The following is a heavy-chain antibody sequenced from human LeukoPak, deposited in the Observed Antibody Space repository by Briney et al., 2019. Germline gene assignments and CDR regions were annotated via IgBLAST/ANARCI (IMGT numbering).Heavy chain of an antibody. Sequence: GGSLRLSCAASGFTFSSYAMHWVRQAPGKGLEWVAVISYDGSNKYYADSVKGRFTISRDNSKNTLYLQMNSLRAEDTAVYYCARDHVTMIVPFYWGQGTLVTVSS. D-gene: IGHD3-22*01. CDR3: ARDHVTMIVPFY. J-gene: IGHJ4*02. CDR2: ISYDGSNK. V-gene: IGHV3-30-3*01. CDR1: GFTFSSYA.